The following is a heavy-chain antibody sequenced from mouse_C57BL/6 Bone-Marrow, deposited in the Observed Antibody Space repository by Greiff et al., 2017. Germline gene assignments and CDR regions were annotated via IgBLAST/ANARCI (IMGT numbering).Heavy chain of an antibody. CDR2: FNPYNDDT. CDR3: ARCGSYGWYYFDY. CDR1: GYTFTTYL. D-gene: IGHD1-1*02. J-gene: IGHJ2*01. V-gene: IGHV1-47*01. Sequence: QVQLQQSGAELVKPGASVKMSCKASGYTFTTYLIEWMKQSPGKSLEWIGNFNPYNDDTKYNEKFKGKATLTVEKSSSTVYLELSRLTSDDSAVYYCARCGSYGWYYFDYWGQGTTLTVSS.